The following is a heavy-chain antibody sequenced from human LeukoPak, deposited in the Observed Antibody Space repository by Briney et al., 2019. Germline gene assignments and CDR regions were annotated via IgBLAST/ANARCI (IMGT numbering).Heavy chain of an antibody. D-gene: IGHD6-13*01. CDR1: GFTFSSYG. V-gene: IGHV3-23*01. CDR3: AKGGSSSWDYFDS. Sequence: GGTLRLSCAASGFTFSSYGMSWVRQAPGKGLEWVSALTPSGSSTYYADSVKGRFTFSRDNSKNTLYLQMNSLRVEDTAIYYCAKGGSSSWDYFDSWGQGTLVTVSP. J-gene: IGHJ4*02. CDR2: LTPSGSST.